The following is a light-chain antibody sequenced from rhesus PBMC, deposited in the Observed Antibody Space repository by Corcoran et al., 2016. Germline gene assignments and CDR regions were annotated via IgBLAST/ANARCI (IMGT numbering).Light chain of an antibody. V-gene: IGKV1-22*01. J-gene: IGKJ1*01. CDR1: QSIRSW. CDR3: QQYSSSPPT. Sequence: DIQMTQSPSSLSASVGDTVTITSRARQSIRSWLAWYQQKPGKAPKLLIYNASSLESGVPSRFSGSGSGTDFPLTISSLQSEDFATYYCQQYSSSPPTFGQGTKLEIK. CDR2: NAS.